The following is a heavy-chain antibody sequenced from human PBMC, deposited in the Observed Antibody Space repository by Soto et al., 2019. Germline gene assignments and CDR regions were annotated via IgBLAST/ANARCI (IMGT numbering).Heavy chain of an antibody. Sequence: SVKVSCKASGGTFSSYTISWVRQAPGQGLEWMGRIIPILGIANYAQKFQGRVTITADKSTSTAYMELSSLRSEDTAVYYCARVLLVMGTPYLDYWGQGTLVTVSS. V-gene: IGHV1-69*02. D-gene: IGHD3-9*01. J-gene: IGHJ4*02. CDR2: IIPILGIA. CDR3: ARVLLVMGTPYLDY. CDR1: GGTFSSYT.